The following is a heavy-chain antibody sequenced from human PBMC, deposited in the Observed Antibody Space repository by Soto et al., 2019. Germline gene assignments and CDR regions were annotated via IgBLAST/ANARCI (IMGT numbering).Heavy chain of an antibody. Sequence: EVQLVESGGGLVQPGGSLRLSCAASGFTFSSYSMNWVRQAPGKGLEWVSYISSSSSTIYYADSVKGRFTISRDNAKNSLYLQMNSLRDEDTAVYYCARGVTIGYCSSTSCSDFDYWGQGTLVTVSS. CDR2: ISSSSSTI. D-gene: IGHD2-2*01. V-gene: IGHV3-48*02. CDR1: GFTFSSYS. CDR3: ARGVTIGYCSSTSCSDFDY. J-gene: IGHJ4*02.